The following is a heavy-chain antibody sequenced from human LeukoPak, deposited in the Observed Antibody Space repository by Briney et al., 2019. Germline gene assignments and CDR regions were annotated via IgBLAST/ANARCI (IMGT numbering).Heavy chain of an antibody. CDR3: ARDVGRRFDY. D-gene: IGHD1-26*01. V-gene: IGHV6-1*01. CDR1: GDSVHSNSAA. Sequence: SQTLSLTCAICGDSVHSNSAAWHWIRQSPSRALECLSITYFWSKWYYDYAVSVKSRITITLDTSKNQFSLTLNSVTAEDTAVYYCARDVGRRFDYWGQGTLVTVSS. CDR2: TYFWSKWYY. J-gene: IGHJ4*02.